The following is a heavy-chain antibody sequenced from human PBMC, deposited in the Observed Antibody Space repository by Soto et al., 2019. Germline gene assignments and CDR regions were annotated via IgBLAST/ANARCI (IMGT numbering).Heavy chain of an antibody. V-gene: IGHV4-31*03. CDR1: GGSISSGGYY. D-gene: IGHD1-1*01. Sequence: QLQLQESGPGLVKPSQTLSLTCTVSGGSISSGGYYWSWIRQHPGKGLEWIGYIYYSGSTYYNPSLKSRVTRSVDTSKNQFSLKLSSVTAADTAVYYCARGLKNGPNWFDPWGQGTLVTVSS. CDR3: ARGLKNGPNWFDP. J-gene: IGHJ5*02. CDR2: IYYSGST.